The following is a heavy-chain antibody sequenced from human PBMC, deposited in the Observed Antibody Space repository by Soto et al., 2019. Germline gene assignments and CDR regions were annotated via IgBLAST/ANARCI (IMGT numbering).Heavy chain of an antibody. CDR3: ARGRIRFLEWTAPGGWFDP. V-gene: IGHV4-34*01. CDR1: GGSFSGYY. J-gene: IGHJ5*02. D-gene: IGHD3-3*01. Sequence: PWETLSLTCAVYGGSFSGYYWSWIRQPPGKGLEWIGEINHSGSTNYNPSLKSRVTISVDTSKNQFSLKLSSVTAADTAVYYCARGRIRFLEWTAPGGWFDPWGQGTLVTVSS. CDR2: INHSGST.